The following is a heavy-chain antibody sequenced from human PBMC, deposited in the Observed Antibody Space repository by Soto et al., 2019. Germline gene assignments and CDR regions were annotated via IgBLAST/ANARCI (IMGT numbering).Heavy chain of an antibody. Sequence: GGSLRLSCAASGFTFSTYSMNWVRRAPGKGLEWVSSISSSSSYIYYADSVKGRFTISRDNAKNSLYLQMNSLRAEDTAVYYCARDDYGDYLFDYWGQGTLVTVSS. CDR2: ISSSSSYI. J-gene: IGHJ4*02. D-gene: IGHD4-17*01. CDR3: ARDDYGDYLFDY. CDR1: GFTFSTYS. V-gene: IGHV3-21*01.